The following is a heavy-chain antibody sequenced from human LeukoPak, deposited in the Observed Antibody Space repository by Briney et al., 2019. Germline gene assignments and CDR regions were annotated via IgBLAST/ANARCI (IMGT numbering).Heavy chain of an antibody. CDR2: ISWNSGSI. D-gene: IGHD4-17*01. CDR3: AKARDYGDYIGLYYFDY. J-gene: IGHJ4*02. Sequence: GGPLRLSCAASGFTFDDYAMHWVRQAPGKGLEWVSGISWNSGSIGYADSVKGRFIISRDNAKNSLYLQMNSLRAEDTALYYCAKARDYGDYIGLYYFDYWGQGTLVTVSS. CDR1: GFTFDDYA. V-gene: IGHV3-9*01.